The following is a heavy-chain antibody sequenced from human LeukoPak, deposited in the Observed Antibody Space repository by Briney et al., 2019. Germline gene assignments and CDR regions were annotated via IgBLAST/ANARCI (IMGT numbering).Heavy chain of an antibody. CDR3: ARGRNYYDSSRYYYEGDAFDI. Sequence: GASVKVSCKASGYTFTNYGISWVRQAPGQGLEWMGWISGYNGNTNYAQKVQGRVTMTRDTSTSTAYMELRSLRSDDTAVYYCARGRNYYDSSRYYYEGDAFDIWGQGTMVTVSS. V-gene: IGHV1-18*01. CDR1: GYTFTNYG. CDR2: ISGYNGNT. D-gene: IGHD3-22*01. J-gene: IGHJ3*02.